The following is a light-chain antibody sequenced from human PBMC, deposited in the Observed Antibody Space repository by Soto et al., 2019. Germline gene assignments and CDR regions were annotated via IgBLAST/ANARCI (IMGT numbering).Light chain of an antibody. CDR2: DNV. CDR3: GSWDSSLSAYV. J-gene: IGLJ1*01. Sequence: QSVLTQPPSVSATPGQKVTISCSGSDSNLGRNYVSWYQQLPGTAPRLLIYDNVYRFSGIPDRFSASKSGTSATLGIAGLQTGDEGDYYCGSWDSSLSAYVFGTGTKLTVL. CDR1: DSNLGRNY. V-gene: IGLV1-51*01.